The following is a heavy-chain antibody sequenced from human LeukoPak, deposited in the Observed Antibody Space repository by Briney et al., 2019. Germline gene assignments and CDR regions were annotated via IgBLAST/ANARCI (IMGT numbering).Heavy chain of an antibody. D-gene: IGHD1-26*01. CDR1: GFTFSSYS. CDR2: ISASGGNT. J-gene: IGHJ4*02. Sequence: GGSLRLSCAASGFTFSSYSMNWVRQAPGKGLEWVSVISASGGNTYYADSVKGRFTISRDNSKNTLYLQMNSLRAEDTAVYYCANKYSGSPVNYWGQGTLVTVPS. V-gene: IGHV3-23*01. CDR3: ANKYSGSPVNY.